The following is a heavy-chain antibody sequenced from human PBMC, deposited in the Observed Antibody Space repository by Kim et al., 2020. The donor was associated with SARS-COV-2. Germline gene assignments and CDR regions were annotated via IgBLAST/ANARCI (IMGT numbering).Heavy chain of an antibody. CDR1: GGSISSGGYY. CDR2: IYYSGST. J-gene: IGHJ4*02. D-gene: IGHD3-22*01. CDR3: ARDRRSGYDSSGGFDY. V-gene: IGHV4-31*03. Sequence: SETLSLTCTVSGGSISSGGYYWSWIRQHPGKGLEWIGYIYYSGSTYYNPSLKSRVTISVDTSKNQFSLKLSSVTAADTAVYYCARDRRSGYDSSGGFDYWGQGTLVTVSS.